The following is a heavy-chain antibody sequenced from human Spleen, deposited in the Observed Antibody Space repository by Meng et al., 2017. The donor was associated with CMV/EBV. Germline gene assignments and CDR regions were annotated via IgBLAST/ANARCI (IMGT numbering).Heavy chain of an antibody. Sequence: SLKLSCAASGLIFSSFDMNRVRQAPGKGLEWVAVISYDGSNKYYADSVKGRFTISRDNAKNSLYLQMNSLRAEDTAVYYCARILLDPHSYGAIDYWGQGTLVTVSS. CDR2: ISYDGSNK. CDR3: ARILLDPHSYGAIDY. V-gene: IGHV3-30-3*01. D-gene: IGHD5-18*01. CDR1: GLIFSSFD. J-gene: IGHJ4*02.